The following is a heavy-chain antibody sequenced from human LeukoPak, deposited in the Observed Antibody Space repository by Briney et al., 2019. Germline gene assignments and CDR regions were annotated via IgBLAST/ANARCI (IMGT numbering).Heavy chain of an antibody. CDR2: IRYDGGNK. CDR1: GFTFSSYG. Sequence: PVGSLRLSCAASGFTFSSYGMHWVRQAPGKGLEWVSFIRYDGGNKYYADSVKGRFTISRDNSKNTLYLQMNSLRGEDTAVYYCAKRAGATIIDYWGQGTLVTVSS. V-gene: IGHV3-30*02. CDR3: AKRAGATIIDY. D-gene: IGHD1-26*01. J-gene: IGHJ4*02.